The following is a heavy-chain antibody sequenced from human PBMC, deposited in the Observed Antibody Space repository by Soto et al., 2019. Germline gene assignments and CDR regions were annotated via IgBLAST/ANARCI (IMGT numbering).Heavy chain of an antibody. D-gene: IGHD3-3*01. V-gene: IGHV1-18*01. CDR1: GYTFTSYG. J-gene: IGHJ3*02. CDR2: ISAYNGNT. CDR3: ASVAIFGVVIGAFDI. Sequence: EASVKVSCKASGYTFTSYGISWVRQAPGQGLEWMGWISAYNGNTNYAQKLQGRVTMTTDTSTSTAYMELRSLRSDDTAVYYCASVAIFGVVIGAFDIWGQGTMVTVSS.